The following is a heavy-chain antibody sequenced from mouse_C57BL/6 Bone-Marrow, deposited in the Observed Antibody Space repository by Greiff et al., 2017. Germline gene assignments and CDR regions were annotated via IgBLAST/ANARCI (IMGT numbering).Heavy chain of an antibody. V-gene: IGHV1-50*01. D-gene: IGHD1-1*01. CDR3: ARDGRSQGCYAMYY. J-gene: IGHJ4*01. CDR1: GYTFNSYW. CDR2: IDPSDSYT. Sequence: VQLQQPGAELVKPGASVKLSCTASGYTFNSYWMQWVKQRPGQGLEWIGEIDPSDSYTNYNQKFKGKATLTVDTSSSTTYMQLRSLTSEDSAFYYCARDGRSQGCYAMYYWGQGTSVTVSS.